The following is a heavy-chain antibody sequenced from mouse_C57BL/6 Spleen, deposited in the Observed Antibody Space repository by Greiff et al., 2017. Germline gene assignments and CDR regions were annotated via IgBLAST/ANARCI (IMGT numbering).Heavy chain of an antibody. V-gene: IGHV1-12*01. CDR3: ARDYSNYRYFDV. D-gene: IGHD2-5*01. CDR2: IYPGNGDT. CDR1: GYTFTSYN. Sequence: QVQLKESGAELVRPGASVKMSCKASGYTFTSYNMHWVKQTPRQGLEWIGAIYPGNGDTSYNQKFKGKATLTVDKSPSTAYMQLSSLTSEDSAVYFCARDYSNYRYFDVWGTGTTVTVSS. J-gene: IGHJ1*03.